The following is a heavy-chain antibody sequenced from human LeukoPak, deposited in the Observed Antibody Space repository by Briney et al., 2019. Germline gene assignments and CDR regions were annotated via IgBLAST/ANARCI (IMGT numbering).Heavy chain of an antibody. CDR3: ARDSGYSYGAFDP. V-gene: IGHV3-53*01. Sequence: PGGSLRLSCAASGFTVSSNYMSWVRQAPGKGLEWVSVIYSGGSTYYADSVKGRFTISRENAKNSLYLQMNSLRAEDTAVYYCARDSGYSYGAFDPWGQGTLVTVSS. J-gene: IGHJ5*02. D-gene: IGHD5-18*01. CDR2: IYSGGST. CDR1: GFTVSSNY.